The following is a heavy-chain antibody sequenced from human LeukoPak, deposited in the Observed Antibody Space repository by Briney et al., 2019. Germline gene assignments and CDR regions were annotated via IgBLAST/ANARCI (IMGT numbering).Heavy chain of an antibody. Sequence: SETLSLTCTVSGGSINSYYWSWIRQPAGKGLEWIGRIYSTGSTNYNPSLKSRVTMSVDTSKNQFSLKLSSVTAADTAVYYCASTITHDAFDIWGQGTMVTVSS. CDR2: IYSTGST. V-gene: IGHV4-4*07. J-gene: IGHJ3*02. CDR3: ASTITHDAFDI. CDR1: GGSINSYY. D-gene: IGHD5-12*01.